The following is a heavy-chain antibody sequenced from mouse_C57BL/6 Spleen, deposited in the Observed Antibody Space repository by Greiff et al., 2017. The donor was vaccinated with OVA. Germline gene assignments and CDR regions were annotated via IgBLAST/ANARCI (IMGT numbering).Heavy chain of an antibody. J-gene: IGHJ3*01. CDR3: AKNYDYDAPWFAY. CDR2: IWRGGST. V-gene: IGHV2-5*01. D-gene: IGHD2-4*01. CDR1: GFSLTSYG. Sequence: VKLVESGPGLVQPSQSLSITCTVSGFSLTSYGVHWVRQSPGKGLEWLGVIWRGGSTDYNAAFMSRLSITKDNSKSQVFFKMNSLQADDTAIYYCAKNYDYDAPWFAYWGQGTLVTVSA.